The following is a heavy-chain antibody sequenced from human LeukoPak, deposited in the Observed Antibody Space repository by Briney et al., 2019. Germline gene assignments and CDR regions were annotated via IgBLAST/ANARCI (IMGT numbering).Heavy chain of an antibody. J-gene: IGHJ4*02. D-gene: IGHD2-8*01. CDR1: GYTLTELS. CDR3: ASIRGCTNGVCYMELNY. CDR2: FDPEDGET. V-gene: IGHV1-24*01. Sequence: ASVNVSCKVSGYTLTELSMHWVRQAPGKGLEWMGGFDPEDGETIYAQKFQGRVTMTEDTSTDTAYMELSSLRSEDTAVYYCASIRGCTNGVCYMELNYWGQGTLVTVSS.